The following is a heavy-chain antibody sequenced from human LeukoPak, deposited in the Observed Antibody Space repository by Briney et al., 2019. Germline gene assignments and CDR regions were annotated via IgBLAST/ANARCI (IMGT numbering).Heavy chain of an antibody. CDR3: ARDLRAGGYYYDSSGYYYYDY. J-gene: IGHJ4*02. CDR2: INPNSGGT. D-gene: IGHD3-22*01. Sequence: ASVKVSCKASGYTFTGYYMHWVRQAPGQGLEWVGWINPNSGGTNYAQKFQGRVTMTRDTSISTAYMELSRLRSDDTAVYYCARDLRAGGYYYDSSGYYYYDYWGQGTLVTVSS. V-gene: IGHV1-2*02. CDR1: GYTFTGYY.